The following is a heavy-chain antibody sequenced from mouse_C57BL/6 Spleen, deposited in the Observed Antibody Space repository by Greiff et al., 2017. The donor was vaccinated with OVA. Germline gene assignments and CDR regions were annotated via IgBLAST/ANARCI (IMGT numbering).Heavy chain of an antibody. Sequence: QVHVKQSGAELVRPGTSVKVSCKASGYAFPNYLIEWVKQRPGQGLEWIGVINPGSGGTNYNEKFKGKATLTADKSSSTAYMQLSSLTSEDSAVYFCARGGTTVVPFDYWGQGTTLTVSS. CDR3: ARGGTTVVPFDY. D-gene: IGHD1-1*01. V-gene: IGHV1-54*01. CDR1: GYAFPNYL. J-gene: IGHJ2*01. CDR2: INPGSGGT.